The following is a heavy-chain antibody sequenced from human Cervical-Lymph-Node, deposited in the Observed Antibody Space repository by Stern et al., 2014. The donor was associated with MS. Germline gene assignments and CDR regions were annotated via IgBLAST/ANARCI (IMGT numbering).Heavy chain of an antibody. CDR3: ARIRGQPRGYYGMDV. CDR2: IDWDDDK. D-gene: IGHD1-1*01. CDR1: GFSLSTSGMC. V-gene: IGHV2-70*01. Sequence: QVTLKESGPALVKPTQTLTLTCTFSGFSLSTSGMCVSWIRQPPGKALEWLAPIDWDDDKSYSTSLKTRLTISKDTSKNQVVLTVTNMDPVDTATYYCARIRGQPRGYYGMDVWGQGTTVTVSS. J-gene: IGHJ6*02.